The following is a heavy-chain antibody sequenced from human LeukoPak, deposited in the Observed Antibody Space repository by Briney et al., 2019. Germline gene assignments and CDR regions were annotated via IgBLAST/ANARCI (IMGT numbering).Heavy chain of an antibody. D-gene: IGHD3-9*01. V-gene: IGHV3-73*01. CDR1: GFTFTNFA. Sequence: PGGSLRLSCAASGFTFTNFAMHWVRQASGKGLEWVGRIRSKTHSYATAYAASVKGRFTISRDDSKNTAYLQMNSLKSEDTAVYYCSRLAGDEYFDISRGPDWGQGTLVTVSS. CDR2: IRSKTHSYAT. CDR3: SRLAGDEYFDISRGPD. J-gene: IGHJ4*02.